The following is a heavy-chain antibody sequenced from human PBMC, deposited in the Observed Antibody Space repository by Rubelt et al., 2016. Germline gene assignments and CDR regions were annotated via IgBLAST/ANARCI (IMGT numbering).Heavy chain of an antibody. D-gene: IGHD3-10*01. CDR1: SDSITRSAYY. J-gene: IGHJ4*02. CDR2: IYYSGST. Sequence: QLQLQESGPGLVKPSETLSLTCTVSSDSITRSAYYWVWIRQPPGKGLEWIGSIYYSGSTYYNPSLKSRTTISVDTSKNQFSLNLRSVAAADTAVYYCARGLDSTKTGADWGQGTLVTVSS. CDR3: ARGLDSTKTGAD. V-gene: IGHV4-39*01.